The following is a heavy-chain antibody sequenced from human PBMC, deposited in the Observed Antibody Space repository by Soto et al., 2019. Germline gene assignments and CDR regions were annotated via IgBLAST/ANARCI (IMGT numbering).Heavy chain of an antibody. CDR3: ARAGYSSGWYED. CDR2: IWYDGSNK. J-gene: IGHJ4*02. V-gene: IGHV3-33*01. D-gene: IGHD6-19*01. Sequence: QVQLVESGGGVVQPGRSLRLSCAASGFTFSSYGMHWVRQAPGKGLEWVAVIWYDGSNKYYADSVKGRFTISRDNSKNTLYLQMNSLRAEDTAVYYCARAGYSSGWYEDWGQGTLVTVSS. CDR1: GFTFSSYG.